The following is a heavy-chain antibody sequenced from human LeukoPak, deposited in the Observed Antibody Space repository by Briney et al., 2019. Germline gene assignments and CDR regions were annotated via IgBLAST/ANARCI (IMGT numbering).Heavy chain of an antibody. J-gene: IGHJ4*02. CDR3: ARRGGHGGSFDY. Sequence: SETLSLTCTVSGGSLSSYYWSWIRQPPGKGLEWIGYIYYSGSGSTNYNPSLKSRVTISVDTSKNQFSLKLSSVTAADTAVYYCARRGGHGGSFDYWGQGTLVTVSS. V-gene: IGHV4-59*12. D-gene: IGHD4-23*01. CDR2: IYYSGSGST. CDR1: GGSLSSYY.